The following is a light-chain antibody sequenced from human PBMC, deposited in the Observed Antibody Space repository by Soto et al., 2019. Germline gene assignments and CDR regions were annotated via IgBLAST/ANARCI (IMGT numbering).Light chain of an antibody. CDR3: QQYGGSAT. CDR1: QSVSSNY. CDR2: GAS. J-gene: IGKJ1*01. V-gene: IGKV3-20*01. Sequence: EIVLTQSPGTLSLSPGERATLSCRASQSVSSNYLAWYQQKPGQAPSLLIYGASSRATGIPDRFSGSGSGTDFTLTVSRLEPEDFAVYYCQQYGGSATFGQGTKVEIK.